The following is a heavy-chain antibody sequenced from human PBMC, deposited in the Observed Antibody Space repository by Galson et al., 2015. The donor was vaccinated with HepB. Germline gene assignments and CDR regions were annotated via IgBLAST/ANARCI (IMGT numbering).Heavy chain of an antibody. V-gene: IGHV4-4*07. J-gene: IGHJ5*02. CDR2: IYTSGST. D-gene: IGHD6-19*01. CDR1: GGSISSYY. CDR3: ATTVVVAGTFEYNWFDP. Sequence: SETLSLTCTVSGGSISSYYWSWIRQPAGKGLEWIGRIYTSGSTNYNPSLKSRVTMSVDTSKNQFSLKLSSVTAADTAVYYCATTVVVAGTFEYNWFDPWGQGTLVTVSS.